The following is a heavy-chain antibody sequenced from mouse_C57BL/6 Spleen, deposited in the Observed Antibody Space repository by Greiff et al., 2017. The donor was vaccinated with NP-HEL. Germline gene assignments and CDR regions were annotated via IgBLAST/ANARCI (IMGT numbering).Heavy chain of an antibody. D-gene: IGHD1-1*01. CDR2: ISPGDGDT. CDR3: ARWDYYGSSYWYFDV. J-gene: IGHJ1*03. V-gene: IGHV1-82*01. CDR1: GYAFSSSW. Sequence: VQLQQSGPELVKPGASVKISCKASGYAFSSSWMNWVKQRPGKGLEWIGRISPGDGDTNYNGKFKGKATLTADKSSSTAYMQLSSLTSEDSAVYFCARWDYYGSSYWYFDVWGTGTTVTVSS.